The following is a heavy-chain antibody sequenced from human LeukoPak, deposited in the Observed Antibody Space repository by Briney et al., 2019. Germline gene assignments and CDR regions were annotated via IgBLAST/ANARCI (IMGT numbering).Heavy chain of an antibody. Sequence: PGGSLRLSCAASGFTFSNAWMNWVRQAPGKGLDWVGRIKGKADGETIDYAAPVKGRFTVSRDDSKNTVYLQMNSLKTEDTALYYCTTGRAFDIWGQGTMVTVSS. J-gene: IGHJ3*02. CDR2: IKGKADGETI. V-gene: IGHV3-15*01. CDR3: TTGRAFDI. CDR1: GFTFSNAW.